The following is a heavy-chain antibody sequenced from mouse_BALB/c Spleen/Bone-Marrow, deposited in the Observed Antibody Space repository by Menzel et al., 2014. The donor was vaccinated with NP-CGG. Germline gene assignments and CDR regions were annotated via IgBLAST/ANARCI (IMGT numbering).Heavy chain of an antibody. CDR3: ANYYYGSSLFAY. CDR1: GFNIKDTY. CDR2: IDPANGNT. D-gene: IGHD1-1*01. V-gene: IGHV14-3*02. J-gene: IGHJ3*01. Sequence: LVESEAELVKPGASVKLSCTASGFNIKDTYMHWVKQRPEQSLEWIGRIDPANGNTKYDPKFQGKATITADTSSNTAYLQLSSLTSEDTAVYYCANYYYGSSLFAYWGQGTLVTVSA.